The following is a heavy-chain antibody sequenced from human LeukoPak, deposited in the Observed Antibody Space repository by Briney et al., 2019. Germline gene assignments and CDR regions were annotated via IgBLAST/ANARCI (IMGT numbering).Heavy chain of an antibody. J-gene: IGHJ3*02. V-gene: IGHV3-30*02. Sequence: GGSLRLSCVASRFAFSRNNMHWVRQAPGKGLEWVAFIQYDGKNEYYADSVKGRFTISKDNSKNTLYLQMNSLKTEDTAVYYCAKDSGHDGYAFDIWGPGTMVTVSS. CDR2: IQYDGKNE. CDR1: RFAFSRNN. D-gene: IGHD5-24*01. CDR3: AKDSGHDGYAFDI.